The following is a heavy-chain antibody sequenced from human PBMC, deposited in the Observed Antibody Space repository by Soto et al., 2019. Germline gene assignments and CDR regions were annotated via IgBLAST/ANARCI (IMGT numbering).Heavy chain of an antibody. V-gene: IGHV3-7*04. J-gene: IGHJ4*02. Sequence: VGSLRLSCAIFESTVSRDWMNWVRQAPGKGLEWVAHINQDGSEKYYVDSVKGRFTISRDNAKKSLYLQMNSLRPADTAMYYCSGGVGDAFWGQGTLVTVSS. CDR3: SGGVGDAF. CDR1: ESTVSRDW. CDR2: INQDGSEK. D-gene: IGHD1-26*01.